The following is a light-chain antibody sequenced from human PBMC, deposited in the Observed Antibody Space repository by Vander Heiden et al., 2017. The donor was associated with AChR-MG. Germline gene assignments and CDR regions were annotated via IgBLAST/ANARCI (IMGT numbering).Light chain of an antibody. J-gene: IGLJ2*01. CDR2: QDS. V-gene: IGLV3-1*01. CDR1: KLGNKY. CDR3: QAWDSSTGGV. Sequence: SYELTQPPSVSVSPGQTASITCPGNKLGNKYACWYQQKPGQSPGLVSYQDSKRPSGIPERFSDSNSGNKDTLTISGTQAMDEAYYYCQAWDSSTGGVFGGGTKLTVL.